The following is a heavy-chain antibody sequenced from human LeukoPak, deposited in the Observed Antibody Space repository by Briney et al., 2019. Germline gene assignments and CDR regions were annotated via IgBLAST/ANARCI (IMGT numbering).Heavy chain of an antibody. V-gene: IGHV4-4*07. CDR1: GGSMSYYF. J-gene: IGHJ6*03. D-gene: IGHD4-11*01. Sequence: LETLTLTCTVSGGSMSYYFWSWVRQPAGKGLEWIGRIYTSGSTNYNPSLKSRVTISVDTSKNQFSLKLSSVTAADTAVYYCARCPSIYMDVWGKGTTVTVSS. CDR3: ARCPSIYMDV. CDR2: IYTSGST.